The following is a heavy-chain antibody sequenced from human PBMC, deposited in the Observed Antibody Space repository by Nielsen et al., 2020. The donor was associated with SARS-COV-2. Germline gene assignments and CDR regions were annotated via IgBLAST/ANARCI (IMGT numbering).Heavy chain of an antibody. CDR3: ARDLSNGAKVRTGTGDFDY. V-gene: IGHV1-46*01. CDR2: INPSGGST. J-gene: IGHJ4*02. D-gene: IGHD1-7*01. CDR1: GYTFTSYY. Sequence: ASVKVSCKASGYTFTSYYMHWVRQAPGQGLEWMGIINPSGGSTSYAQKFQGRVTMTRDTSTSTVYMELSSLRSEDTAVYYCARDLSNGAKVRTGTGDFDYWGQGTLVTVSS.